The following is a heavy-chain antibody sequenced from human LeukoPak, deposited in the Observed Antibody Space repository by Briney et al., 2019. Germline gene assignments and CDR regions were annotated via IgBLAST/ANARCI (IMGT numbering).Heavy chain of an antibody. J-gene: IGHJ4*02. D-gene: IGHD6-19*01. Sequence: SETLSLTCTVSGGSISSSSYYWGWIRQPPGKGLEWIGSIYYSGSTYYNPSLKSRVTISVDTSKNQFSLKLTSVTTADTAVYYCARRDPVAGLDYWGQGTLVTVSS. V-gene: IGHV4-39*01. CDR3: ARRDPVAGLDY. CDR1: GGSISSSSYY. CDR2: IYYSGST.